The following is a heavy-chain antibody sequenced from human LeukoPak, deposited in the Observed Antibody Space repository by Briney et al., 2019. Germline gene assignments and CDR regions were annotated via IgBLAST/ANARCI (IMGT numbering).Heavy chain of an antibody. CDR3: ANGGSIAVATPLDY. CDR1: GFTFSSYA. V-gene: IGHV3-23*01. D-gene: IGHD6-19*01. Sequence: PGGFLRLSCAASGFTFSSYAMSWVRQAPGKGLKWVSGITGSGGSTYYADSVKGRFTISRDNSKNTLYLQMNSLRAEDTAVYYCANGGSIAVATPLDYWGQGTLVTVSS. CDR2: ITGSGGST. J-gene: IGHJ4*02.